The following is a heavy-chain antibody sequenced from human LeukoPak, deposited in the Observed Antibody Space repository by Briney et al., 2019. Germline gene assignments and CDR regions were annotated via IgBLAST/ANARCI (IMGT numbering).Heavy chain of an antibody. CDR3: ASSDYYDSSGYYDFDY. CDR1: GGSISSSSYH. CDR2: IYYSGST. J-gene: IGHJ4*02. D-gene: IGHD3-22*01. Sequence: SETLSLTCTVSGGSISSSSYHWGWIRQPPGKGLEWIGSIYYSGSTYYNPSLKSRVTISVDTSKNQFSLKLSSVTAADTAVYYCASSDYYDSSGYYDFDYWGQGTLVTVSS. V-gene: IGHV4-39*01.